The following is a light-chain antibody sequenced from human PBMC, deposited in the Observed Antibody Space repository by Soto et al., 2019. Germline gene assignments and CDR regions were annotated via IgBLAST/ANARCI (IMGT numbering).Light chain of an antibody. Sequence: EIVMTQSPATLSVSPGERSTLSCRASQSVSSNLAWYQQKLGQAPRLLIYDASRRATGIPDRFTGSGSGTDFTLTISRLEPEDFAVYYCQQYGSSPLTFGGGTKVDNK. J-gene: IGKJ4*01. CDR3: QQYGSSPLT. CDR1: QSVSSN. CDR2: DAS. V-gene: IGKV3-20*01.